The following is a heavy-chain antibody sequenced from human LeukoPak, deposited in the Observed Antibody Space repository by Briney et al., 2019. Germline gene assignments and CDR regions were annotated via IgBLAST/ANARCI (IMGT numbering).Heavy chain of an antibody. J-gene: IGHJ4*02. D-gene: IGHD3-10*01. CDR1: GFTFSSYS. CDR2: ISSSSSYI. CDR3: ARGFQYYYGSGSY. Sequence: PGGSLRLSCAASGFTFSSYSMNWVRQAPGKGLEWVSSISSSSSYIYYADSVKGRFTISRDNAKNSLYLQMNSLRAEDTAVCYCARGFQYYYGSGSYWGQGTLVTVSS. V-gene: IGHV3-21*01.